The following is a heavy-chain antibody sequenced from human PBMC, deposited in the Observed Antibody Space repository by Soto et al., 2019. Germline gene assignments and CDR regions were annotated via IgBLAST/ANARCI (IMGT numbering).Heavy chain of an antibody. CDR2: ISGSGGST. CDR1: GFTFSSYA. CDR3: AKIGYDFWSGYYTVGLYYYYYMDV. Sequence: GGSLRLSCAASGFTFSSYAMSWVRQAPGKGLEWVSAISGSGGSTYYADSVKGRFTISRDNSKNTLYLQMNSLRAEDTAVYYCAKIGYDFWSGYYTVGLYYYYYMDVWGKGTTVTVSS. D-gene: IGHD3-3*01. J-gene: IGHJ6*03. V-gene: IGHV3-23*01.